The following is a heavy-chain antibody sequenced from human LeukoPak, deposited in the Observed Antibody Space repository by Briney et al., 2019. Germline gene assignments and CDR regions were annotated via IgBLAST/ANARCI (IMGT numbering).Heavy chain of an antibody. CDR1: GYTFTSYC. CDR3: ARDYCSSASCYGYVDY. CDR2: ISAYNGNT. Sequence: ASVKVSCKASGYTFTSYCISWVRQAPGQGLEWMGWISAYNGNTNYAQKLQGRVTMTTDTSTSTAYMELRSLRSDDTAVYYCARDYCSSASCYGYVDYWGQGTLDTVSS. V-gene: IGHV1-18*01. D-gene: IGHD2-2*01. J-gene: IGHJ4*02.